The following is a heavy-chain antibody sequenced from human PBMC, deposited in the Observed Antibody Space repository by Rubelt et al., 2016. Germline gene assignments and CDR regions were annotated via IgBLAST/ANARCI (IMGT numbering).Heavy chain of an antibody. CDR2: CDYSGST. CDR3: ARLGAAAGTVDY. Sequence: QVQLQESGPGLVKPSETLSLTCTVSGGSISSYYWSWIRQPPGKGLEGVGVCDYSGSTNYNPSLKSRVTLSVDTSKNQFSLKLSSVSAADTAVYYCARLGAAAGTVDYWGQGTLVTVSS. J-gene: IGHJ4*02. V-gene: IGHV4-59*08. D-gene: IGHD6-13*01. CDR1: GGSISSYY.